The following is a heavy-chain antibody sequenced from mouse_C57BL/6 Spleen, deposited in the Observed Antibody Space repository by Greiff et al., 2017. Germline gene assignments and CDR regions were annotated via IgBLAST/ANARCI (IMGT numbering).Heavy chain of an antibody. CDR3: ARSHYYGSSYAGYFDG. V-gene: IGHV1-72*01. CDR2: IDPNSGGT. J-gene: IGHJ1*03. D-gene: IGHD1-1*01. Sequence: QVQLQQPGAELVKPGASVKLSCKASGYTFTSYWMHWVKQRPGRGLEWIGRIDPNSGGTKYNEKFKSKATLTVDKPASTAYMQLSSLTSEDSAVSDCARSHYYGSSYAGYFDGWGTGTTVTVSS. CDR1: GYTFTSYW.